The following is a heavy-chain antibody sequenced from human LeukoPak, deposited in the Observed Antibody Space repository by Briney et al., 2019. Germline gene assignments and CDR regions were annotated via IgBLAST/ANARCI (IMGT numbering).Heavy chain of an antibody. CDR2: INHSGST. CDR3: ARQPVIYDYVWGSYRQSLIDY. D-gene: IGHD3-16*02. Sequence: SETLSLTCAVYGGSFRGYYWSWIRQPPGKGLEWIGEINHSGSTNYNPSLKSRVTISVDTSKNQFSLKLSSVTAADTAVYYCARQPVIYDYVWGSYRQSLIDYWGQGTLVTVSS. V-gene: IGHV4-34*01. CDR1: GGSFRGYY. J-gene: IGHJ4*02.